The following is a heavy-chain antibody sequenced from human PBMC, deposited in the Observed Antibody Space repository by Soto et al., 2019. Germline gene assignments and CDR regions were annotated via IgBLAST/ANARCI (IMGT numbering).Heavy chain of an antibody. J-gene: IGHJ4*02. CDR3: AGLSNGYPEYYFDY. Sequence: GGSLRLSCAASGFTFSSYEMNWVRQAPGKGLEWVSYISSSGSTIYYADSVKGRFTISRDNAKNSLYLQMNSLRAEDTAVYYCAGLSNGYPEYYFDYWGQGTLVTVSS. D-gene: IGHD3-22*01. CDR2: ISSSGSTI. V-gene: IGHV3-48*03. CDR1: GFTFSSYE.